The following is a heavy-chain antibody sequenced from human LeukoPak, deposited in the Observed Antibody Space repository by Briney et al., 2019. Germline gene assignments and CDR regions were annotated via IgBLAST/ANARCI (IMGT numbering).Heavy chain of an antibody. V-gene: IGHV3-72*01. J-gene: IGHJ4*02. CDR1: GFTFSDHY. CDR2: ARNKANTYTT. Sequence: GGSLRLSCAASGFTFSDHYMDWVRQAPGKGLEWVARARNKANTYTTEYAASVKGRFTISRDDSKSSLYLRMNSLETEDTAAYYCAVSLGVGFRNFDYWGQGTLVTVSS. D-gene: IGHD2-2*01. CDR3: AVSLGVGFRNFDY.